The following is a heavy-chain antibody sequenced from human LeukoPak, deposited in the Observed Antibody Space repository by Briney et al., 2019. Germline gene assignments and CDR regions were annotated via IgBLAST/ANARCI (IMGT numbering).Heavy chain of an antibody. Sequence: PSETLSLTCTVSGGSISSSSYYWGWIRQPPGKGLEWIGSIYYSGSTYYNPSLKSRVTISVDTSKNQFSLKLSSVTAADTAVYYCARDLLTIAVAGNYFDYWGQGTLVTVSS. CDR2: IYYSGST. V-gene: IGHV4-39*07. J-gene: IGHJ4*02. CDR3: ARDLLTIAVAGNYFDY. CDR1: GGSISSSSYY. D-gene: IGHD6-19*01.